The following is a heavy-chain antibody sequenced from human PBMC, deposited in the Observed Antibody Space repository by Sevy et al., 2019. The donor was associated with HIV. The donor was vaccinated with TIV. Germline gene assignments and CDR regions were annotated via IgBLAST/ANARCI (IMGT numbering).Heavy chain of an antibody. Sequence: GGSLRLSCAASGFTFSNAWMSWVRQAPGKGLEWVGRIKSKTDGGTTDYAAPVKGRFTISRDDSKNTLYLQMNSLKTEDTAVYYCTTPMSAGFYVWGSHQAGGPPGYWGQGTLVTVSS. V-gene: IGHV3-15*01. J-gene: IGHJ4*02. CDR1: GFTFSNAW. CDR3: TTPMSAGFYVWGSHQAGGPPGY. CDR2: IKSKTDGGTT. D-gene: IGHD3-16*01.